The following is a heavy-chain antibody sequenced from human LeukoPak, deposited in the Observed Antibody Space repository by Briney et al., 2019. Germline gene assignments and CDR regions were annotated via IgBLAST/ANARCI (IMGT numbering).Heavy chain of an antibody. CDR1: CGSFSFYS. D-gene: IGHD1-26*01. CDR2: INQSGGA. V-gene: IGHV4-34*01. J-gene: IGHJ4*02. Sequence: SETLSLTCTLYCGSFSFYSWSWVRHPSGKGLEWIGEINQSGGANYSPSLQSRVTISIDTSKNQVSLTLNSVTAADTSVYYCARIDPGLGWAFDFWGQGTLVTVSS. CDR3: ARIDPGLGWAFDF.